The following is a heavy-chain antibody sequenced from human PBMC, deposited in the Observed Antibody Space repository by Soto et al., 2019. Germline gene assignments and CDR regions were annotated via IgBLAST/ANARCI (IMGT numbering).Heavy chain of an antibody. Sequence: EVQLLESGGGLVQPGGSLRLSCAASGFTFSSYAMSWVRQAPGKGLEWVSAISGSGGSTYHADSVKGRFTISRDNSKNTLYLQMNSLRAEDTAVYYCAKDQDYYGSGRTIWGQGTMVTVSS. CDR3: AKDQDYYGSGRTI. J-gene: IGHJ3*02. D-gene: IGHD3-10*01. V-gene: IGHV3-23*01. CDR1: GFTFSSYA. CDR2: ISGSGGST.